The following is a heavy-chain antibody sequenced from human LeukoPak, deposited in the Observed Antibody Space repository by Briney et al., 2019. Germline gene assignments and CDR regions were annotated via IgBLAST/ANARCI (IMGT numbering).Heavy chain of an antibody. CDR1: GFTFSSYS. D-gene: IGHD2-15*01. Sequence: GGSLRLSCAASGFTFSSYSMNWVRQAPGKGLEWVSSISSGGNYIYYADSVKGRFTISRDNAKNSLYLQMNSLRAEDTAVYYCARDPGFCSGGSCYPDYWGQGTLVTVSS. CDR3: ARDPGFCSGGSCYPDY. V-gene: IGHV3-21*01. CDR2: ISSGGNYI. J-gene: IGHJ4*02.